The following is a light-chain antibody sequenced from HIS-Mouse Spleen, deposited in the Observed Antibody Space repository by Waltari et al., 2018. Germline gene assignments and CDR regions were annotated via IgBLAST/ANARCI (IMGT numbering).Light chain of an antibody. J-gene: IGKJ1*01. Sequence: DIQMTQSPSTLSASVGDRVTITCRASQSISSWLAWYQQEPGKAPKLLIYKASSLESGVPSRCSGSGSGTEFTLTISSLQPDDFATYYCQQYNSPWTFGQGTKVEIK. V-gene: IGKV1-5*03. CDR3: QQYNSPWT. CDR1: QSISSW. CDR2: KAS.